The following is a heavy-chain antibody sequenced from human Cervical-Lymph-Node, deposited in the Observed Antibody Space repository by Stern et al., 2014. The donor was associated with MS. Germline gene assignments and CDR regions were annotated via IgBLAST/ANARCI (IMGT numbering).Heavy chain of an antibody. Sequence: MQLVESGGGVVQPGRSLRLSCAASGFTFSSYAMHWVRQAPGKGLEWVAVITYDGINKFYATFVKGRFTISRDNSKNTLYLQMNSLRAEDTAVYYCARSTEMAPFDYWGQGTLVTVSS. J-gene: IGHJ4*02. CDR2: ITYDGINK. V-gene: IGHV3-30*01. CDR3: ARSTEMAPFDY. CDR1: GFTFSSYA. D-gene: IGHD5-24*01.